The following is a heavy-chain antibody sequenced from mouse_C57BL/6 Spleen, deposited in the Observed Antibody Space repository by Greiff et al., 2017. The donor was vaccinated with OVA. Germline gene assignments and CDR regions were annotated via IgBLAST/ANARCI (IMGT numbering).Heavy chain of an antibody. J-gene: IGHJ2*01. CDR2: IDPEDGET. V-gene: IGHV14-2*01. CDR1: GFNIKDYY. CDR3: ARRGYDGYYAYYFDY. D-gene: IGHD2-3*01. Sequence: EVMLVESGAELVKPGASVKLSCTASGFNIKDYYMHWVKQRTEQGLEWIGRIDPEDGETKYAPKFQGKATITADTSSNTAYLQLSSLTSEDTAVYYCARRGYDGYYAYYFDYWGQGTTLTVSS.